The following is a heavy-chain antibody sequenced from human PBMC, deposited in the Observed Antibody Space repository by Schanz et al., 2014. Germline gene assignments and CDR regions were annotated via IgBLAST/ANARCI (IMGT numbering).Heavy chain of an antibody. V-gene: IGHV3-7*02. CDR1: GFTFSDYC. Sequence: VRLVESGGGVVQPGRSLRLSCTASGFTFSDYCMSWVRQAPGKGPEWVANIKHDGSVKDYVDSVEGRFTISRDNAKRSLFLQMNSLRVEDTAVYFCVSQTGSPNYWGQGTLVTVSS. J-gene: IGHJ4*02. CDR3: VSQTGSPNY. CDR2: IKHDGSVK. D-gene: IGHD6-13*01.